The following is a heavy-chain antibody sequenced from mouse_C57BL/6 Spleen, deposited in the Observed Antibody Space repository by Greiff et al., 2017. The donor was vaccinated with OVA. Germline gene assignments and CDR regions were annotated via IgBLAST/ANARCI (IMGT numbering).Heavy chain of an antibody. Sequence: QVQLQQPGAELVMPGASVKLSCKASGYTFTSYWMHWVKQRPGQGLEWIGEIDPSDSYTNYNQKFKGKSTLTVDKSSSTAYMQLSSLTSEDSAVYYGATYSNYRYFDVWGTGTTVTVSS. CDR1: GYTFTSYW. J-gene: IGHJ1*03. D-gene: IGHD2-5*01. V-gene: IGHV1-69*01. CDR3: ATYSNYRYFDV. CDR2: IDPSDSYT.